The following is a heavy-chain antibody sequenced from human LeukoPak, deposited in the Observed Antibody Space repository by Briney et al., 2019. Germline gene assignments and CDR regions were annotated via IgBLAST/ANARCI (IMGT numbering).Heavy chain of an antibody. J-gene: IGHJ4*02. D-gene: IGHD3-3*01. CDR3: ATDRGWRTSGYYLYYFEY. CDR1: GLTFSSYG. V-gene: IGHV3-7*01. Sequence: AGGSLRLSCAASGLTFSSYGMHWVRQAPGKGLEWVASIKHDGSEKYYVDSVRGRFTISRDNTKNLLYLQMSSLRAEDTAVYYCATDRGWRTSGYYLYYFEYWGQGTLVTFSS. CDR2: IKHDGSEK.